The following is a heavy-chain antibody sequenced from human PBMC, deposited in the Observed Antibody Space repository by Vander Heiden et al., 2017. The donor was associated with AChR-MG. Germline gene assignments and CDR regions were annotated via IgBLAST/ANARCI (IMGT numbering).Heavy chain of an antibody. V-gene: IGHV4-39*01. J-gene: IGHJ5*02. CDR1: GGSISSSSYY. CDR2: IYYRGST. CDR3: ASEMGWFDP. Sequence: QLQLQESGPGLVKPSETLSLTCTVSGGSISSSSYYWGWIRQPPGKGLEWIGSIYYRGSTDDNPSLKSRVTISVDTSKNQFSMKMSSVTDADTAVYYCASEMGWFDPWGQGTLVTVSS.